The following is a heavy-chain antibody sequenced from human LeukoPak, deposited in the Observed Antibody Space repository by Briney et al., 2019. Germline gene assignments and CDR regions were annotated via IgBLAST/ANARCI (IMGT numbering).Heavy chain of an antibody. Sequence: SVKVSFKSSGCTFSSYAISWVRQAPGQGLEWVGGIIPIFGTANYAQRFQGRVTITADESTSTAYKELSSLRSEDTAEYYCAGTPGYDYVWGSYHRRHRGFDYWGQGTLVTVSS. CDR3: AGTPGYDYVWGSYHRRHRGFDY. CDR1: GCTFSSYA. D-gene: IGHD3-16*02. J-gene: IGHJ4*02. V-gene: IGHV1-69*13. CDR2: IIPIFGTA.